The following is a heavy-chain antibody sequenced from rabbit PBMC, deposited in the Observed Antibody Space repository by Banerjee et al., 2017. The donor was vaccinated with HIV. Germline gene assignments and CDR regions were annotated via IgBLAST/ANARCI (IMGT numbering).Heavy chain of an antibody. V-gene: IGHV1S45*01. Sequence: QEQLKETGGGLVQPGGSLTLTCTASGFSFSSSYDMCWVRQAPGQGLEWIGCIRTGNSNTWYASWAKGRFPISKTSSTAVTLQMTSLTAADTATYFCARADGGSSWSFIFWGPGSLVTVS. CDR1: GFSFSSSYD. J-gene: IGHJ4*01. D-gene: IGHD8-1*01. CDR2: IRTGNSNT. CDR3: ARADGGSSWSFIF.